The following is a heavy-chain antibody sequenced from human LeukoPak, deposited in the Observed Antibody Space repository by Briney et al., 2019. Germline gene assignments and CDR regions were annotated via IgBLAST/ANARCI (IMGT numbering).Heavy chain of an antibody. CDR1: GYTFTNYG. CDR2: ISAYNANT. D-gene: IGHD6-19*01. V-gene: IGHV1-18*01. Sequence: ASVKVSCKASGYTFTNYGVSWVRQAPGQGLEWMGWISAYNANTNYAQKLQGRVTMTTDTSASTAYMESRSLRSDDTAVYYCARGLAPENYYYYYGMDVWGQGTTVTVSS. J-gene: IGHJ6*02. CDR3: ARGLAPENYYYYYGMDV.